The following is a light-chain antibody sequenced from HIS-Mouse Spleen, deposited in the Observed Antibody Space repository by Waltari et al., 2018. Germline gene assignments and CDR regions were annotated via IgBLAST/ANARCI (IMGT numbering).Light chain of an antibody. J-gene: IGLJ1*01. CDR1: SGSIASNY. Sequence: NFMLTQPHSVSESPGKTVTISCNRSSGSIASNYVQWYQQLPGSAPTTVIYEENQRPSGVPAPFSGSKSRNTASLTISGLQAEDEADYYCSSYTSSSTFFGTGTKVTVL. V-gene: IGLV6-57*04. CDR3: SSYTSSSTF. CDR2: EEN.